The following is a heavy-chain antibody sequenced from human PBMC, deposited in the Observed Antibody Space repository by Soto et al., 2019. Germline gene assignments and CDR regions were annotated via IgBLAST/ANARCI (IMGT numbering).Heavy chain of an antibody. V-gene: IGHV4-59*01. J-gene: IGHJ4*02. CDR2: ISYSGNT. D-gene: IGHD2-15*01. Sequence: QVQLQESGPGLVKPSETLSLTCTVSAGSIISGYWSWIRQPPGKGLEWIGYISYSGNTNYNPSLKSRVTMSVDTPKNQFSLRLSSVTTADTAVYYCAGLRGYAGSPIDYWGQGTLVTVSS. CDR3: AGLRGYAGSPIDY. CDR1: AGSIISGY.